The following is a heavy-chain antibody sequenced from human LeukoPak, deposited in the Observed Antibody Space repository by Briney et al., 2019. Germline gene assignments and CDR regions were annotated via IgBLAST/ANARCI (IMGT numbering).Heavy chain of an antibody. J-gene: IGHJ3*02. Sequence: KPSETLSLTCTVSGGSISSTNYYWGWIRQPPGKGLEWIGSIYHSGSTYYNLFLKSRVAISVDTPKSQFSLKMSTVTAADTAIYYCARGTRDSSGRLDAFNIWGQGTVVTVSS. V-gene: IGHV4-39*07. CDR1: GGSISSTNYY. D-gene: IGHD3-22*01. CDR3: ARGTRDSSGRLDAFNI. CDR2: IYHSGST.